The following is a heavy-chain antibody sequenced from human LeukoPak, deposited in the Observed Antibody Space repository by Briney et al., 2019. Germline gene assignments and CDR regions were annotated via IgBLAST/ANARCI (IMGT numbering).Heavy chain of an antibody. CDR2: IYHSGST. Sequence: PSQTLSLTCTVSGGSISSGGYYWSWIRQPPGKGLEWIGYIYHSGSTYYNPSLKSRVTISVDRSKNQFSLKLSSVTAADTAVYYCARDSSLLAYCGGDCYEPTGWYFDLWGRGTLVTVSS. CDR3: ARDSSLLAYCGGDCYEPTGWYFDL. D-gene: IGHD2-21*02. V-gene: IGHV4-30-2*01. CDR1: GGSISSGGYY. J-gene: IGHJ2*01.